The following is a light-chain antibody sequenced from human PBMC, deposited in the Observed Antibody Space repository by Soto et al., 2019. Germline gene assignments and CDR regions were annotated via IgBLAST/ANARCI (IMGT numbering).Light chain of an antibody. J-gene: IGKJ4*01. CDR2: TTS. CDR1: QSVGSN. V-gene: IGKV3-15*01. CDR3: QQYDDWPPLT. Sequence: EVVLTQSPATLSVSPGERATLSCRASQSVGSNLAWYQQRPGQAPRLLIYTTSIRATGIPARFSGSGSGTEFTLTISSLQSEDSATYYCQQYDDWPPLTFGGGTKVEI.